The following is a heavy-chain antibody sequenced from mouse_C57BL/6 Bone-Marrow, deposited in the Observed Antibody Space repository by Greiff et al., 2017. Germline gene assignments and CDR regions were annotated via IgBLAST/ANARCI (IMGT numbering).Heavy chain of an antibody. J-gene: IGHJ1*03. CDR3: TTYGSSLWYFDV. CDR2: IDPENGDT. D-gene: IGHD1-1*01. CDR1: GFNIKDDY. V-gene: IGHV14-4*01. Sequence: VQLQQSGAELVRPGASVKLSCTASGFNIKDDYMHWVKQRPEQGLEWIGWIDPENGDTEYASKFQGKATITVDTSSNTAYLQLSSLTSEDTAVYYCTTYGSSLWYFDVWGTGTTVTVSS.